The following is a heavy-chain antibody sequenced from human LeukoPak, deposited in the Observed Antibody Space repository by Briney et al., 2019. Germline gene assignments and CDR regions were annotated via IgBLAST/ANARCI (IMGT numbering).Heavy chain of an antibody. V-gene: IGHV1-46*01. D-gene: IGHD2-15*01. CDR2: INPSGGST. J-gene: IGHJ4*02. Sequence: ASVKVSCKASGYTFTSYYMHWVRQAPGQGLEWMGIINPSGGSTSYAQKFQGRVTMTRDTSTNTVYMELSSLRSEDTAVYFCAKKVTGPANPFDSWGQGTLVTVSS. CDR1: GYTFTSYY. CDR3: AKKVTGPANPFDS.